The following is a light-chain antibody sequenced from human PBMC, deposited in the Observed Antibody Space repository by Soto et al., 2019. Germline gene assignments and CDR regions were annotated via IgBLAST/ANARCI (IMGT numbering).Light chain of an antibody. CDR1: QSVSSSY. Sequence: EIVLTQSPGTLSLSPGEKATLSCRASQSVSSSYLAWYQQKPGQAPRLLIHGASSRATGIPDRFSGSASGTYFTLTINRLEPEDFAVYYCQQYGSSRAFGQGTKVENK. CDR2: GAS. CDR3: QQYGSSRA. V-gene: IGKV3-20*01. J-gene: IGKJ1*01.